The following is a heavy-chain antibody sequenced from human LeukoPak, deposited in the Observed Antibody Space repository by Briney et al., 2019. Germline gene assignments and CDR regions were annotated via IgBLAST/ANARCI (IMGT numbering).Heavy chain of an antibody. CDR1: GFTFSSYS. V-gene: IGHV3-48*01. CDR2: ISSSISVI. CDR3: ARGRDSGSFIIDY. D-gene: IGHD3-10*01. J-gene: IGHJ4*02. Sequence: PGGSLRLSCAASGFTFSSYSMNWVRQAPGKGLEWVSYISSSISVIYYADSVKGRFTLSRDNSKNTVSLQMNSLGTEDTAVYYCARGRDSGSFIIDYWGQGTLVTVSS.